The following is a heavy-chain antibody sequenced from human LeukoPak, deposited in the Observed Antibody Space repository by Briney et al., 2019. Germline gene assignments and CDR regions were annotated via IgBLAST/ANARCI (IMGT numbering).Heavy chain of an antibody. CDR1: GYTFTGYY. V-gene: IGHV1-2*02. J-gene: IGHJ3*02. CDR3: ARDPIDWNYGDAFDI. Sequence: GASVKVSCKASGYTFTGYYMHWVRQAPGQGLEWMGWINPNSGGTNYAQKFQGRVTMTRDTSISTAYMELSRLRSDDTAVYYCARDPIDWNYGDAFDIWGQGTVVTVSS. D-gene: IGHD1-7*01. CDR2: INPNSGGT.